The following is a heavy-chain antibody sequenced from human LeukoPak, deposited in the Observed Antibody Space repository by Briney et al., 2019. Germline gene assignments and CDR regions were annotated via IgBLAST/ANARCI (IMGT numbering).Heavy chain of an antibody. CDR3: ARSGQHGYTWFDP. D-gene: IGHD2-21*01. CDR2: IYYSGST. V-gene: IGHV4-59*01. CDR1: GGSISSYY. J-gene: IGHJ5*02. Sequence: SETLSLTCTVSGGSISSYYWSWIRQPPGKGLEWIGYIYYSGSTNYNPSLKSRVTISVDTSKNQFSLKLSSVTAADTAVYYCARSGQHGYTWFDPWGQGTLVTVSS.